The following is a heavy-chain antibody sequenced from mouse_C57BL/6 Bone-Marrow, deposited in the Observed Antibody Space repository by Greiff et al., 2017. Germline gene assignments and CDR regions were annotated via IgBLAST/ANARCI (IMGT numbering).Heavy chain of an antibody. CDR3: TRIAY. J-gene: IGHJ3*01. CDR2: IDPENGDT. CDR1: GFNIKDDY. V-gene: IGHV14-4*01. Sequence: LQLKESGAELVRPGASVKLSCTASGFNIKDDYMHWVKQRPEQGLEWIGWIDPENGDTEYASKFQGKATITVDTSSNTAYLQLSSLTSEDTAVYYCTRIAYWGQGTLVTVSA.